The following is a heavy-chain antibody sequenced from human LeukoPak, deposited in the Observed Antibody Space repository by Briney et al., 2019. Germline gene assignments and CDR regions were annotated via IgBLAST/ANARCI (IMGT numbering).Heavy chain of an antibody. CDR3: ARGLVGYGYFDY. Sequence: GGSLRLSCVGSEFILSSFWMSWVRQAPGKGLEWVSVIYSGGSTYYADSVKGRFTISRDNSKNTLYLQMNSLRAEDTAVYYCARGLVGYGYFDYWGQGTLVTVSS. CDR1: EFILSSFW. V-gene: IGHV3-53*01. D-gene: IGHD5-18*01. J-gene: IGHJ4*02. CDR2: IYSGGST.